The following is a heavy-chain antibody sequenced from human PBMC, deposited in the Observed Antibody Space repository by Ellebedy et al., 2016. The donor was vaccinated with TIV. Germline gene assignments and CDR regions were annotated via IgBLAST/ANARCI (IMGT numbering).Heavy chain of an antibody. D-gene: IGHD3-10*01. V-gene: IGHV3-30-3*01. Sequence: GESLKISXAASGFTFSSYAMHWVRQAPGKGLEWVAVISYDGSNKYYADSVKGRFTISRDNSKNTLYLQMNSLRAEDTAVYYCARGFMVRGVIGPFDYWGQGTLVTVSS. CDR2: ISYDGSNK. CDR3: ARGFMVRGVIGPFDY. CDR1: GFTFSSYA. J-gene: IGHJ4*02.